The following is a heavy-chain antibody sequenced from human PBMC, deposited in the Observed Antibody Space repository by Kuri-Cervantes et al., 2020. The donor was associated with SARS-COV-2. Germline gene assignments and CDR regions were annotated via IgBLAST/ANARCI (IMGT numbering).Heavy chain of an antibody. V-gene: IGHV3-21*01. CDR1: GITVSTNY. CDR2: ISSSSSYI. D-gene: IGHD7-27*01. Sequence: LSLTCAASGITVSTNYMNWVRQAPGKGLEWVSSISSSSSYIYYADSVKGRFTISRDNAKNSLYLQMNSLRAEDTAVYYCARGLWGIQYYFDYWGQGTLVTVSS. CDR3: ARGLWGIQYYFDY. J-gene: IGHJ4*02.